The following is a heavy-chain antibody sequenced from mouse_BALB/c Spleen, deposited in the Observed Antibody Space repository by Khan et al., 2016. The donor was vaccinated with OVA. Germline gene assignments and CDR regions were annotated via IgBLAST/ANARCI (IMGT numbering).Heavy chain of an antibody. CDR2: ITYSGST. CDR3: ARVYSSSYLFIDN. J-gene: IGHJ2*01. Sequence: EVQLQESGPGLVKPSQSLSLTCTVTGYSITSDYAWNWIRQFPGNKLEWMAYITYSGSTGYNPSLKSRISITRDTSKNQFFLQLNSVTTEDTATCYGARVYSSSYLFIDNWGQGTTRTVTS. V-gene: IGHV3-2*02. D-gene: IGHD1-1*01. CDR1: GYSITSDYA.